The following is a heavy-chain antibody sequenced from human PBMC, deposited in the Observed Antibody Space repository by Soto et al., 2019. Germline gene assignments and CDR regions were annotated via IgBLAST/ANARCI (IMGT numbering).Heavy chain of an antibody. D-gene: IGHD6-13*01. Sequence: VGSLRLSCAASGFTFSSYGMHWVRQAPGKGLEWVAVIWYDGSNKYYADSVKGRFTISRDNSKNTLYLQMNSLRAEDTAVYYCASIAAAGTPANYWGQGTLVTVSS. V-gene: IGHV3-33*01. CDR1: GFTFSSYG. CDR3: ASIAAAGTPANY. CDR2: IWYDGSNK. J-gene: IGHJ4*02.